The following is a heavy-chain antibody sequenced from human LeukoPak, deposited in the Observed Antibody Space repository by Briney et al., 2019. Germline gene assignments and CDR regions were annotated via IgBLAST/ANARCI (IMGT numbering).Heavy chain of an antibody. CDR2: IGGRGGKT. CDR1: GFTFDDYA. CDR3: AKDVSDWESLRGFFYHYAMDV. V-gene: IGHV3-43*02. D-gene: IGHD3/OR15-3a*01. J-gene: IGHJ6*02. Sequence: PGGSLRLSCAASGFTFDDYAIHWVRQAPGKGREWVSFIGGRGGKTYYADSVRGRFTISRDNSKNSLYLQMSSLKTEDTALYYCAKDVSDWESLRGFFYHYAMDVWGQGTTVTVSS.